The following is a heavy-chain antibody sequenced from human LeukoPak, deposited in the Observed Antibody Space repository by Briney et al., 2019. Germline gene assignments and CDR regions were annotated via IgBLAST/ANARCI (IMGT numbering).Heavy chain of an antibody. CDR3: ARLGYGDYTSGDY. CDR2: ISHSGST. Sequence: SETLSLTCAVYGGSFSDYYWNWIRQPPGKGLEWIGEISHSGSTNYIPSLKSRVTMSVDTSRNQFSLKLSSVTAADTAVYYCARLGYGDYTSGDYWGQGTLVTVSS. J-gene: IGHJ4*02. V-gene: IGHV4-34*01. D-gene: IGHD4-17*01. CDR1: GGSFSDYY.